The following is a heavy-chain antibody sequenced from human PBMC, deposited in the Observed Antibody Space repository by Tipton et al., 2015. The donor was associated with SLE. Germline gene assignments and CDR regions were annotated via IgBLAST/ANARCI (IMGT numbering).Heavy chain of an antibody. Sequence: LVQSGGGLIQPGRSLRLSCAASGFTFDDYGMHWVRQAPGKGLEWVSGVTWNSDTIDYADSVKGRFTISRDNAKNSLYLQMNSLRAEDTALYYCAKDSGIFGSTFDIWGQGTRVTVSS. CDR2: VTWNSDTI. CDR1: GFTFDDYG. J-gene: IGHJ3*02. V-gene: IGHV3-9*01. CDR3: AKDSGIFGSTFDI. D-gene: IGHD3-3*01.